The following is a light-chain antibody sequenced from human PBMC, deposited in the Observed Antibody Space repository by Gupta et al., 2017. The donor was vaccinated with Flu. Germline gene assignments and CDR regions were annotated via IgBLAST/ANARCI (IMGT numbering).Light chain of an antibody. J-gene: IGKJ2*01. CDR2: KVS. Sequence: DVVMTQSPLSLPVTLGQPASISCRSSQSLVYSDGNTYLNWFQQRPGQSPRRLIYKVSNRDSGVPDRFSGRGSGTDFTLKISRVEAEDVGVYYCKQGKNWPYTFGQGTKLEIK. V-gene: IGKV2-30*01. CDR3: KQGKNWPYT. CDR1: QSLVYSDGNTY.